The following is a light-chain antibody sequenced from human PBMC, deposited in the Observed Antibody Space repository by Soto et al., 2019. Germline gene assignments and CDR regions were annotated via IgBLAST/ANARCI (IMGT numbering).Light chain of an antibody. J-gene: IGKJ2*01. Sequence: EIVMTQSPATLSVSPGVRASLSCRASQSVGSNLAWYQQTAGQAPRLLIYGASTRAPGIPARFSGSGSGTEFTLTISSLQSEDFAVYSCQQYTNCPYTFGQGTKLEIK. CDR3: QQYTNCPYT. CDR2: GAS. CDR1: QSVGSN. V-gene: IGKV3-15*01.